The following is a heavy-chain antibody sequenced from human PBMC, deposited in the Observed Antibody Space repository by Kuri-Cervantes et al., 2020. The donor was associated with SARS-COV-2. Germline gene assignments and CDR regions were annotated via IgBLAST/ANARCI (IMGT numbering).Heavy chain of an antibody. J-gene: IGHJ4*02. Sequence: GESLKISCAASGFTVSSNYMSWVRQAPGKGLEWVSVIYSGGSTYYADSVKGGFTISRDNSKNTLYLQMNSLRAEDTAVYYCARVDRTGGNAFVVDWGQGTLVTVSS. CDR1: GFTVSSNY. CDR3: ARVDRTGGNAFVVD. V-gene: IGHV3-53*01. D-gene: IGHD4-23*01. CDR2: IYSGGST.